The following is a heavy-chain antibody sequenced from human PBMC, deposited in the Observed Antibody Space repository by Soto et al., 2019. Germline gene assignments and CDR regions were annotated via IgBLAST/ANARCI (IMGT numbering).Heavy chain of an antibody. CDR3: ARVGPYSSSWYIGGGYFDY. V-gene: IGHV4-59*01. Sequence: SETLSLSCTVSGGSISSYYWSWIRQPPGKGLEWIGYIYYGGSTNYNPSLKSRVTISVDTSKNQFSLKLSSVTAADTAVYYCARVGPYSSSWYIGGGYFDYWGQGTLVTVSS. CDR2: IYYGGST. D-gene: IGHD6-13*01. CDR1: GGSISSYY. J-gene: IGHJ4*02.